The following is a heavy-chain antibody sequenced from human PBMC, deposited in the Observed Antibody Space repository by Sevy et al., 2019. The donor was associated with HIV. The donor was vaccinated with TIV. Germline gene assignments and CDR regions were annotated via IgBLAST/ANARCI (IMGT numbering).Heavy chain of an antibody. Sequence: SETLSLTCAVYRGSFTGYHWSWIRQPPGKGLEWIGEINHSGSTTYNPSLKSRVTISVDTSKNQFSLRLTSVTAADTAVYYCARGVGNSYGYDPDYWGQGTLVTVSS. CDR2: INHSGST. J-gene: IGHJ4*02. CDR1: RGSFTGYH. V-gene: IGHV4-34*01. D-gene: IGHD5-18*01. CDR3: ARGVGNSYGYDPDY.